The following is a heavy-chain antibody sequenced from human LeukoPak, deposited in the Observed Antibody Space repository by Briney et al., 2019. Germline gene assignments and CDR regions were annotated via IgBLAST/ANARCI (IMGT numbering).Heavy chain of an antibody. CDR1: GFTFDDHG. D-gene: IGHD3-10*01. CDR2: ISSSGSHI. Sequence: GGSLRLSCAASGFTFDDHGMSWVRQPPGKGLEWVSCISSSGSHICTVDSVKGRFAISRDNAKNSLYLQMNSLRAEDTALYYCARGCFGELLFDHWGQGTLVTVPS. J-gene: IGHJ4*02. CDR3: ARGCFGELLFDH. V-gene: IGHV3-20*04.